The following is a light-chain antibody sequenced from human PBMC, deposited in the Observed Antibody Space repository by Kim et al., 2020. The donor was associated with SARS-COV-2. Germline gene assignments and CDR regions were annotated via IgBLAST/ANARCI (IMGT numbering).Light chain of an antibody. Sequence: DIQMTQSPSSLSASVGDSVTITCRASRSIGNHLNWYQQRPGKAPNLLIYAASNLQTGVSSRFSGSESGTDFTLTIRNLQPEDSATYYCQQSDIIPYTFGQGTKLEI. V-gene: IGKV1-39*01. CDR3: QQSDIIPYT. CDR1: RSIGNH. J-gene: IGKJ2*01. CDR2: AAS.